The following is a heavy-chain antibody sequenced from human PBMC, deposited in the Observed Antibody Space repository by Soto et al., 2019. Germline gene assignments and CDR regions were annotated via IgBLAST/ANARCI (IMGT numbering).Heavy chain of an antibody. CDR3: ARAYYDFFWGSYRPHYYYYMDV. CDR1: GFTFSDYY. V-gene: IGHV3-11*01. Sequence: GGSLRLSCAASGFTFSDYYMSWIRQAPGKGLEWVSYISSSGSTIYYADSVKGRFTISRDNAKNSLYLQMNSLRAEDTAVSYCARAYYDFFWGSYRPHYYYYMDVWGKGTTVTVSS. J-gene: IGHJ6*03. D-gene: IGHD3-16*02. CDR2: ISSSGSTI.